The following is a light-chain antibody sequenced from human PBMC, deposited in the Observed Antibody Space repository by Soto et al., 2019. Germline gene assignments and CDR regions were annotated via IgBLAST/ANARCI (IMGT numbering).Light chain of an antibody. J-gene: IGLJ1*01. CDR1: SSDVGGNKY. V-gene: IGLV2-14*01. Sequence: QSVLTQPASVSGSPGQSITISCTGSSSDVGGNKYVSWYQQYPGKAPKLMICDVSNRPSGVSNRFSGSKSGNTASLTISGLQAEDEADYYCSAFTGTTYVIGTGTKVTVL. CDR3: SAFTGTTYV. CDR2: DVS.